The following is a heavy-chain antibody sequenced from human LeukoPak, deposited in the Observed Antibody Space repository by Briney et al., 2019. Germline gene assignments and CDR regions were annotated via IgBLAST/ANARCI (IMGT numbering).Heavy chain of an antibody. CDR3: AREGAVLRFLEWSPDY. D-gene: IGHD3-3*01. V-gene: IGHV3-21*01. Sequence: GGSLRLSCAASGFTFSTYTMNWVRQAPGKGLECVSSISSSSSYIYYADSVKGRFTISRDNAKNSLYLQMNSLRAEDTAVYYCAREGAVLRFLEWSPDYWGQGTLVTVSS. CDR2: ISSSSSYI. CDR1: GFTFSTYT. J-gene: IGHJ4*02.